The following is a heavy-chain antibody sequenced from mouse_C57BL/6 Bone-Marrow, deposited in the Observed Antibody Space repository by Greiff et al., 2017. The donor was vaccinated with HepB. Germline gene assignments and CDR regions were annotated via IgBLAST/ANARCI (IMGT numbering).Heavy chain of an antibody. CDR3: ARLAPYWYFDV. CDR1: GFTFSDYA. CDR2: ISNLAYSI. D-gene: IGHD1-3*01. J-gene: IGHJ1*03. Sequence: EVKLVESGGGLVQPGGSLKLSCAASGFTFSDYAMAWVRQAPRKGPEWVAFISNLAYSIYYADTVTGRFTISRENAKNTLYLEMSSLRSEDTAMYYCARLAPYWYFDVWGTGTTVTVSS. V-gene: IGHV5-15*01.